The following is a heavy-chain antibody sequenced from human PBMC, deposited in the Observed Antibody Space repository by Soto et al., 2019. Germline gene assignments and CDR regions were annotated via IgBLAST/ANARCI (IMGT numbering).Heavy chain of an antibody. CDR2: ISGNGGIT. CDR1: GFTFSSYG. D-gene: IGHD2-2*01. Sequence: GGSLRLSCVTSGFTFSSYGMSWVRQAPGKGLEWVSAISGNGGITYYADSVKGRFTISRDNSRSTLYLQMNSLRAEDTAVYYCGRLPGYCTSTSCYSPDYWGLGTLVTVSS. J-gene: IGHJ4*02. V-gene: IGHV3-23*01. CDR3: GRLPGYCTSTSCYSPDY.